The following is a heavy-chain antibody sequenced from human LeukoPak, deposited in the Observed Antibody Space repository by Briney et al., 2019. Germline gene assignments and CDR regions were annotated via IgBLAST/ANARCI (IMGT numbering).Heavy chain of an antibody. CDR2: MNPNSGNT. V-gene: IGHV1-8*01. D-gene: IGHD3/OR15-3a*01. CDR1: GYTFTSYD. J-gene: IGHJ4*02. CDR3: ARLDWSDLDFDY. Sequence: ASVKVSCKASGYTFTSYDINWVRQATGQGLEWMGWMNPNSGNTGYAQKFQGRATMTRNTSISTAYMELSSLRSEDTAVYYCARLDWSDLDFDYWGQGTLVTVSS.